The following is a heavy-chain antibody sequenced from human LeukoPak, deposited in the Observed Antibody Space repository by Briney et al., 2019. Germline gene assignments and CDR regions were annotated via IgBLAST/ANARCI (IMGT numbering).Heavy chain of an antibody. J-gene: IGHJ4*02. D-gene: IGHD5-18*01. V-gene: IGHV1-24*01. CDR1: GSSLSELS. Sequence: ASVTVSFTVSGSSLSELSLYWVRQAPGKGGEGRGGFDVIDSETFYAQKFQGRVTMTEDSSTDTAYMELRSLTSDDTALYYCAAGRPYSLLDYWGQGTLVTVSS. CDR2: FDVIDSET. CDR3: AAGRPYSLLDY.